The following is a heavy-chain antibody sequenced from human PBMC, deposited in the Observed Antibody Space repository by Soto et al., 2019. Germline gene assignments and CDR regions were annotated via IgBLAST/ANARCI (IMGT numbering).Heavy chain of an antibody. J-gene: IGHJ6*02. CDR3: ARSRHCSGGSCPGSYYYYGMDV. D-gene: IGHD2-15*01. V-gene: IGHV4-61*08. CDR2: IYYSGST. CDR1: GGSISSAGYY. Sequence: SETLSLTCTVSGGSISSAGYYWSWKRQHPGKGLEGFGYIYYSGSTNYNPSLKSRVTISVDTSKNQFSLKLSSVTAADTAVYYCARSRHCSGGSCPGSYYYYGMDVWGQGSTVTV.